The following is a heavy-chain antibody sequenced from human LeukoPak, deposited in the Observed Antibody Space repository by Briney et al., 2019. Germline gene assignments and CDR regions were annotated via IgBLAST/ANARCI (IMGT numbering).Heavy chain of an antibody. CDR3: ARDPYYGSGYYYYYYMDV. CDR2: IYTSGST. V-gene: IGHV4-4*07. J-gene: IGHJ6*03. CDR1: GGSISSYY. D-gene: IGHD3-10*01. Sequence: SQTLSLTCTVSGGSISSYYWIWIRQPAGKGLEWIGRIYTSGSTNYNPALKSRVTMSVETSKNQFSLKLSSVTAADTAVYYCARDPYYGSGYYYYYYMDVWGKGTTVTVSS.